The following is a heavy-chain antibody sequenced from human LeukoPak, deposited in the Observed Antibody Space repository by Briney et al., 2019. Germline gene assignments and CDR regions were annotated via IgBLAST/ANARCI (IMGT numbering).Heavy chain of an antibody. J-gene: IGHJ6*02. D-gene: IGHD1-20*01. V-gene: IGHV3-74*01. CDR1: GFTFSSDW. Sequence: GGSLRLSCAASGFTFSSDWMHWVRQDPGKGLVWVSRINSDGTTTNYADSVKGRFTISRDNAKDALYLQMNSLRAEDTSLYYCARAITGSRNAMDVWGQGTTVTVSS. CDR2: INSDGTTT. CDR3: ARAITGSRNAMDV.